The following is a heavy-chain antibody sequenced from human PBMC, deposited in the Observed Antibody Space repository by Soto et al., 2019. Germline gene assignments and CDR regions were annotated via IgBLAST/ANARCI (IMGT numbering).Heavy chain of an antibody. J-gene: IGHJ6*02. CDR2: IYHSGSP. Sequence: QVQLQESGPGLVKPSGTLSLTCAVSGGSISSSNWWSWVRQPPGKGLEWMGEIYHSGSPNYNPSRKSPVTISVDKSKNQFSRKLSSVTAADTAVYYCAGQWLIDYGMDVWGQGTTVTVSS. D-gene: IGHD6-19*01. CDR3: AGQWLIDYGMDV. V-gene: IGHV4-4*02. CDR1: GGSISSSNW.